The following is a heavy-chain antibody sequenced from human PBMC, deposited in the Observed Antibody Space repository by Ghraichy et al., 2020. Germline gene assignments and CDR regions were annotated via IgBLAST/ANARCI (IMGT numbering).Heavy chain of an antibody. D-gene: IGHD2-21*01. CDR3: ARHSHTDYYGMDV. CDR2: ISSSSGYI. Sequence: GRSLRLSCGASGFTFSKYSVNWVRQAPGKGLEWLSSISSSSGYIYYADSVKGRFTISRDNAKNSLFLQMNSLRAEDTAVYYCARHSHTDYYGMDVWGQGTTVSVS. J-gene: IGHJ6*02. CDR1: GFTFSKYS. V-gene: IGHV3-21*01.